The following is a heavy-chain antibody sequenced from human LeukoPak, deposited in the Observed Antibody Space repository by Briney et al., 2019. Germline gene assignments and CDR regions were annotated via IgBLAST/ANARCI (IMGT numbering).Heavy chain of an antibody. V-gene: IGHV3-53*05. Sequence: PGGSLRLSCAASGFTVSSNYMSWVRQAPGKGLEWVSVIYSGGSTYYADSVKGRFTISRDNSKNTLYLQMNSLRAEDTAVYYCARAGYYDSSGYHVGIDYWGQGTLVTVSS. D-gene: IGHD3-22*01. CDR1: GFTVSSNY. J-gene: IGHJ4*02. CDR2: IYSGGST. CDR3: ARAGYYDSSGYHVGIDY.